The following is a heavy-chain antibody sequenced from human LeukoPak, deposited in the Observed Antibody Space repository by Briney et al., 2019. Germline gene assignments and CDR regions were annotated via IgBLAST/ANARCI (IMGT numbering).Heavy chain of an antibody. CDR3: ARGGYDTYYYYYYYMDV. D-gene: IGHD5-12*01. V-gene: IGHV3-48*01. CDR1: GFTFSSYA. J-gene: IGHJ6*03. Sequence: GGSLRLSCAASGFTFSSYAMSWVRQAPGKGLEWVSYISSSSSTIYYADSVKGRFTISRDNAKNSLYLQMNSLRAEDTAVYYCARGGYDTYYYYYYYMDVWGKGTTVTVSS. CDR2: ISSSSSTI.